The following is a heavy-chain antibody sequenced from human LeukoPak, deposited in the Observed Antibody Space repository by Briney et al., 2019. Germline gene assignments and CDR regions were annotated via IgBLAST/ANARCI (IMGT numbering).Heavy chain of an antibody. CDR2: IYYSGST. CDR3: ARESNIRSLEWLLHY. CDR1: GGSISSGDYY. D-gene: IGHD3-3*01. V-gene: IGHV4-30-4*08. Sequence: PSQTLSLTCTVSGGSISSGDYYWSWIRQPPGKGLEWIGYIYYSGSTYYNPSLKSRVTISVDTSKNQFSLKLSSVTAADTAVYYCARESNIRSLEWLLHYWGQGTLVTVSS. J-gene: IGHJ4*02.